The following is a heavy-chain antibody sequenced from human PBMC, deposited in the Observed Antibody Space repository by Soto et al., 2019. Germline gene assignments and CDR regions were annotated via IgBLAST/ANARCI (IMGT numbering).Heavy chain of an antibody. CDR1: GYTFTGYY. CDR3: ARDGTAKVGYYYYFIDV. V-gene: IGHV1-2*04. J-gene: IGHJ6*03. Sequence: ASVKVSCKASGYTFTGYYMHWVRQAPGQGLEWMGWINPNSGGTNYAQKFQGWVTMTRDTSISTAYMELSRLRSDDTAVYYCARDGTAKVGYYYYFIDVWGKGSSVTVS. CDR2: INPNSGGT. D-gene: IGHD2-21*02.